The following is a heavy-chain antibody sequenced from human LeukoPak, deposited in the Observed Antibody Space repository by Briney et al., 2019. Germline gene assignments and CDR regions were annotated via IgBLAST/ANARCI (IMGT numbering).Heavy chain of an antibody. V-gene: IGHV3-64*01. CDR3: ATSREYVWGSGGSNWFDP. CDR2: ISSNGGST. Sequence: GGSLRLSCAASGFTFSSYSMNWVRQAPGRGLEYVSAISSNGGSTYYANSVKGRSTISRDNSKNTLYLQMGSLRAEDMAVYYCATSREYVWGSGGSNWFDPWGQGTLVTVSS. D-gene: IGHD3-16*01. J-gene: IGHJ5*02. CDR1: GFTFSSYS.